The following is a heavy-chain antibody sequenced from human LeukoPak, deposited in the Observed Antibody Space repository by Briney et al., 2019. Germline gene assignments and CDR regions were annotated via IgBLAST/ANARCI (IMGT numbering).Heavy chain of an antibody. CDR2: ISWDGGST. CDR3: ANAGEGSSGYDPFDY. CDR1: GFTFDDYT. Sequence: GGSLRLACAASGFTFDDYTMHWVRQAPGKGLEWISLISWDGGSTYYADSVKGRFTISRDNSKNSLYLQMNSLRTEDTALYYCANAGEGSSGYDPFDYWGQGTLVTVAS. D-gene: IGHD5-12*01. J-gene: IGHJ4*02. V-gene: IGHV3-43*01.